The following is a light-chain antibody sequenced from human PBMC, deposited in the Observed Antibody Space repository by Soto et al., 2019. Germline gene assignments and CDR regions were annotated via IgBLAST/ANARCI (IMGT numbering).Light chain of an antibody. J-gene: IGKJ1*01. CDR1: QSVSSNY. CDR2: GAS. Sequence: DIVLTQSPGTLSLSPVERATLSFMASQSVSSNYLAWYQQKPGQAPRLLIHGASTRATGVPDRFSGSGSGTDFTLTISRLEPEDFAVYHCQQYGSLSWTFGQGTKVDIK. CDR3: QQYGSLSWT. V-gene: IGKV3-20*01.